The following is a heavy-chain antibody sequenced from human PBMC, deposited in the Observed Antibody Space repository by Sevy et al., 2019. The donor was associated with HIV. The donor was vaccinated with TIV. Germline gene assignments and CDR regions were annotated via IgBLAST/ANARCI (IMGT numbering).Heavy chain of an antibody. CDR3: VRAHSSGYYDFDY. D-gene: IGHD3-22*01. CDR2: IGTEGDT. CDR1: GFTFSSSA. J-gene: IGHJ4*02. V-gene: IGHV3-13*01. Sequence: GGSLRLSCAASGFTFSSSAMHWVRQISGKDLEWVSAIGTEGDTYYPGSVKGRFTISRENTKNSLYLQMNNLRAGDTAVYYCVRAHSSGYYDFDYRGRGTLVTVSS.